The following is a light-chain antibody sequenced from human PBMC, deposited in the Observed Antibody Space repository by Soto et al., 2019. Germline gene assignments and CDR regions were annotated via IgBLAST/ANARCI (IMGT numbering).Light chain of an antibody. CDR3: HQYNDWPLT. V-gene: IGKV3-15*01. CDR2: GAS. CDR1: QSVSSR. Sequence: EVVMTQSPDTLSVSQGERATLSCRASQSVSSRLAWYQQKPGQAPRLLMYGASARATGSPARFTGSGSGTEFTLTISSLQSEDSAVYYCHQYNDWPLTFGLGTKVETK. J-gene: IGKJ1*01.